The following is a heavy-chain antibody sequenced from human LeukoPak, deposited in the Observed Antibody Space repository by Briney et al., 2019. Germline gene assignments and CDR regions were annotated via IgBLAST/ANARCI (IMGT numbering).Heavy chain of an antibody. CDR1: GGSISSSNW. J-gene: IGHJ4*02. CDR3: ARIKDYYDSSGDISAGFDY. Sequence: SGTLSLTCAVSGGSISSSNWWSWVRQPPGKGLEWIGETYHSGSTNYNPSLKSRVTISVDKSKNQFSLKLSSVTAADTAVYYCARIKDYYDSSGDISAGFDYWGQGTLVTVSS. D-gene: IGHD3-22*01. V-gene: IGHV4-4*02. CDR2: TYHSGST.